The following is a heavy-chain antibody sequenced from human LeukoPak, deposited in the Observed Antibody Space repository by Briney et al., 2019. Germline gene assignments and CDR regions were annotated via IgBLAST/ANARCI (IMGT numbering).Heavy chain of an antibody. CDR3: ARAQDYGLYLYFDY. V-gene: IGHV3-30*04. CDR2: ISYDGSNT. CDR1: GFTFSSYA. Sequence: GGSLRLSCAASGFTFSSYAMHWVRQAPGKGLEWVAIISYDGSNTYYADSVKGRFTISRDNSKKTLYLQMNSLRAEDTAVYYCARAQDYGLYLYFDYWGQGTLVTVSS. J-gene: IGHJ4*02. D-gene: IGHD4-17*01.